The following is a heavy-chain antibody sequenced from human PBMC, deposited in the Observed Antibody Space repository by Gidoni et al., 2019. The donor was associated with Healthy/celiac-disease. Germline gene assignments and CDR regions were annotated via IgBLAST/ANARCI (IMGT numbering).Heavy chain of an antibody. CDR1: GLPFLRYS. D-gene: IGHD3-10*01. CDR2: ISSSSSYI. CDR3: AREYWYGSGSYCFDY. J-gene: IGHJ4*02. Sequence: EVQLVESGGGLVKPGGSLRLSCAASGLPFLRYSMHWVHQAPGQGLEWVSSISSSSSYIYYADSVKGRFTISRDNAKNSLYLQMNSLRAEDTAVYYCAREYWYGSGSYCFDYWGQGTLVTVSS. V-gene: IGHV3-21*01.